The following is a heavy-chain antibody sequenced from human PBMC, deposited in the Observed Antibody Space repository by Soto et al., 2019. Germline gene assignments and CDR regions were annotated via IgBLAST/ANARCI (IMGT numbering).Heavy chain of an antibody. CDR1: GFTFSGYG. J-gene: IGHJ3*01. Sequence: QVQVVESGGGVVQPGRSLRLSCAASGFTFSGYGMHWVRQAPGKGLEWVSLIFHDGTNKYYADSVKGRFTISRDNSKNTLYLQMNSLRAEDTAVYYCARVSDNWNAWGGAFDLWGRGTMVTVSS. D-gene: IGHD1-1*01. CDR3: ARVSDNWNAWGGAFDL. CDR2: IFHDGTNK. V-gene: IGHV3-33*01.